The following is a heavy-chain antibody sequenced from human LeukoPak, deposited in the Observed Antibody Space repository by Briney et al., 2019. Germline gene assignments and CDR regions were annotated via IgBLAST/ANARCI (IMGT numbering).Heavy chain of an antibody. J-gene: IGHJ6*03. CDR3: ATTAFGDYYYYYMDV. CDR1: GFTFSSYW. Sequence: GGSLRLSCAASGFTFSSYWMSWVRQAPGKGLEWVANIKQDGSEKYYVDSVKGRFTISRDNAKNSLYLQMNSLRAEDTAVYYCATTAFGDYYYYYMDVWGKGTTVTVSS. CDR2: IKQDGSEK. D-gene: IGHD3-16*01. V-gene: IGHV3-7*03.